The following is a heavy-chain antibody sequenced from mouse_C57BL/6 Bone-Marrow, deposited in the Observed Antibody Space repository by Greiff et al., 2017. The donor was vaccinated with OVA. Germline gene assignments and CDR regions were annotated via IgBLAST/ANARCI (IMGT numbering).Heavy chain of an antibody. V-gene: IGHV2-3*01. Sequence: VKLVESGPGLVAPSQSLSITCTVSGFSLTSYGVSWVSQPPGKGLEWLGVIWGDGGTTYHSALISRLSISKDNSKSQVFLKLISLQANDTATYDCAKPAAQAAWFAYWGQGTLVTVSA. CDR2: IWGDGGT. D-gene: IGHD3-2*02. CDR1: GFSLTSYG. CDR3: AKPAAQAAWFAY. J-gene: IGHJ3*01.